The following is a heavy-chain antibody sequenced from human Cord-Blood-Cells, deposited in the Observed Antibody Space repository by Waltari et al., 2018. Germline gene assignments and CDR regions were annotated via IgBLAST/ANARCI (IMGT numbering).Heavy chain of an antibody. J-gene: IGHJ4*02. D-gene: IGHD3-22*01. Sequence: EVQLVESGGGLVQPGGSLRLSCAASGFTFSSYSMNWVPQAPGKGLEWVSYISSSSSTIYYADSVKGRFTISRDNAKNSLYLQMNSLRDEDTAVYYCARDPSFSYYYDSSGYYYFDYWGQGTLVTVSS. V-gene: IGHV3-48*02. CDR3: ARDPSFSYYYDSSGYYYFDY. CDR2: ISSSSSTI. CDR1: GFTFSSYS.